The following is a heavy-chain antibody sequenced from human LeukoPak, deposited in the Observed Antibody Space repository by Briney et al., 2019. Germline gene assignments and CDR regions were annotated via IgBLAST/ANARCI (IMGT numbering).Heavy chain of an antibody. CDR2: INHSGST. J-gene: IGHJ4*02. Sequence: PSETLSLTCAVYGGSFSGYYWSWIRQPPGKGLEWIGEINHSGSTNYNPSLKSGGTISVDKYKKQFSLKLSSVTAADTAVYYCAGRGLRLGELSLVPETIRKASCFFDYWGQGTLVTVSS. CDR1: GGSFSGYY. V-gene: IGHV4-34*01. CDR3: AGRGLRLGELSLVPETIRKASCFFDY. D-gene: IGHD3-16*02.